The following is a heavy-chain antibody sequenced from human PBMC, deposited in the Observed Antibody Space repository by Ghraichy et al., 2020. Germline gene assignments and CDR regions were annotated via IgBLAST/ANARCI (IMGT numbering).Heavy chain of an antibody. J-gene: IGHJ6*02. D-gene: IGHD2-8*01. Sequence: SETLSLTCTVSGGSISPYYWSWIRQPPGKGLEWIAYIYYSGSTNYNPSLKSRVTISVDTSKNQFSLKLSSVTAADTAVYYCARESLRHCSNGVCFEGYYYYGMDVWGQGTTVTVSS. V-gene: IGHV4-59*01. CDR2: IYYSGST. CDR1: GGSISPYY. CDR3: ARESLRHCSNGVCFEGYYYYGMDV.